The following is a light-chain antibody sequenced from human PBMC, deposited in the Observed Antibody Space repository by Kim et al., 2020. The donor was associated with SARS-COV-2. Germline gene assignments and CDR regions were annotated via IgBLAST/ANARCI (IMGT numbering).Light chain of an antibody. J-gene: IGLJ2*01. V-gene: IGLV3-21*04. CDR3: QVWDSSSDHLV. Sequence: SYELTQPPSVSVAPGKTARITCGGNNIGSKSVHWYQQKPGQAPVLVIYYDSDRPSGIPERFSGSNSGNTATLTISRVEAGDEADYYCQVWDSSSDHLVFGGGTQLIVL. CDR1: NIGSKS. CDR2: YDS.